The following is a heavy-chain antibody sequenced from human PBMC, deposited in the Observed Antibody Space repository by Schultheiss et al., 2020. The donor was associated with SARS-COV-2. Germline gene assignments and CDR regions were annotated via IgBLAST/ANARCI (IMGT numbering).Heavy chain of an antibody. D-gene: IGHD2-15*01. CDR2: ISGSGGST. Sequence: GGSLRLSCAASGFTVSSNYMSWVRQAPGKGLEWVSAISGSGGSTYYADSVKGRFTISRDNSKNTLFLQMNSLKTEDTAVYYCTTTIVVVVAATLVDFDYWGQGTLVTVSS. CDR3: TTTIVVVVAATLVDFDY. CDR1: GFTVSSNY. V-gene: IGHV3-23*01. J-gene: IGHJ4*02.